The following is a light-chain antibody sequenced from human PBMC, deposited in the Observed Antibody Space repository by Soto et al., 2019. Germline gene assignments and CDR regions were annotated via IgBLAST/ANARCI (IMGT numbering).Light chain of an antibody. V-gene: IGKV3-20*01. CDR1: QSVRSSY. J-gene: IGKJ1*01. CDR2: GAS. CDR3: QQYGSSPGT. Sequence: EIVLTQSPGTLSLSPGERATLSCRASQSVRSSYLAWYQQRPGQAPRLLISGASSRATGISDRFSGSGSGTDFTLTISRLEPEDFAVYYCQQYGSSPGTFGQGTMVEIK.